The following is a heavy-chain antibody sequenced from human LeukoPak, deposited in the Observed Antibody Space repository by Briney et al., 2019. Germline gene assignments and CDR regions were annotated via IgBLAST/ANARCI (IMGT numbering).Heavy chain of an antibody. CDR2: LSPYSGNT. D-gene: IGHD6-6*01. J-gene: IGHJ3*02. CDR3: TRVGGYSPSSTGGNAFDI. CDR1: GHTFTSYG. V-gene: IGHV1-18*01. Sequence: GASVKVSCKASGHTFTSYGLTWVRQAPGQGLEWVGWLSPYSGNTNYAQKVQGRVIMTTDTSTSTAYMELRSLRSDDTAMYFCTRVGGYSPSSTGGNAFDIWGQGTMVTVSS.